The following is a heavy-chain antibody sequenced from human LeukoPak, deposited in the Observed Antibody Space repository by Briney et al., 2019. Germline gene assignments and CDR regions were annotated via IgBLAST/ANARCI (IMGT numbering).Heavy chain of an antibody. CDR3: ARAWYSGDR. V-gene: IGHV4-39*07. CDR2: IFYSGST. D-gene: IGHD1-26*01. CDR1: SGSISTSNYY. J-gene: IGHJ4*02. Sequence: SETLSLTCTVSSGSISTSNYYWGWVRQPPGKALEWIGNIFYSGSTYYSPSLKSRVTISLDTSRNQFSLKLSSVTAADTAVYYCARAWYSGDRWGQGTLVTVSS.